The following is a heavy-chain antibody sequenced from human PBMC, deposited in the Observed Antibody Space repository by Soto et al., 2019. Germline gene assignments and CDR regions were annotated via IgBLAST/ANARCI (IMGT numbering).Heavy chain of an antibody. CDR2: ISGGGDAP. CDR1: GFTCINYA. J-gene: IGHJ2*01. V-gene: IGHV3-23*01. Sequence: EVQLLESGGGLVQPGGSLRLSCAGSGFTCINYAMNWVRQAPGKGLEWVSTISGGGDAPFFADSVRGRFTISRDNSKNTVTLQMNNLGVDDTALYFCARKVPGSTSRPDYWYFDLWGRGTLVTVSS. CDR3: ARKVPGSTSRPDYWYFDL. D-gene: IGHD3-10*01.